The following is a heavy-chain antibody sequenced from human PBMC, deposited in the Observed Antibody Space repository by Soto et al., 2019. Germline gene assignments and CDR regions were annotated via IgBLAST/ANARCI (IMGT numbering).Heavy chain of an antibody. J-gene: IGHJ4*02. CDR1: GFTFSSYS. CDR3: ASDSPPIDY. V-gene: IGHV3-48*01. CDR2: ISSSGSTI. Sequence: EVQLVESGGGLVQPGGSLRLSCAASGFTFSSYSMNWVRQAPGKGLEWVSYISSSGSTIYYADSVKGRFTISRDNAKNSLYLQTNGLGAEDTAVYYCASDSPPIDYWGQGTLVTVSS.